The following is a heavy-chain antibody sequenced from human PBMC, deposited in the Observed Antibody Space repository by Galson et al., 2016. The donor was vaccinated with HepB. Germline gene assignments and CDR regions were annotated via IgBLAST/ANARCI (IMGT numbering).Heavy chain of an antibody. CDR2: ISSSSSHI. V-gene: IGHV3-21*01. J-gene: IGHJ4*02. CDR1: GFTFSSYS. CDR3: ARGGVLTIPFDY. Sequence: SLRLSCAAPGFTFSSYSMNWVRQAPGKGLQWVSSISSSSSHIYYADSVKGRFTISRDHAKNSLYLQMNSLRDEDTAVYYCARGGVLTIPFDYWGQVTLVTVSS. D-gene: IGHD3-3*01.